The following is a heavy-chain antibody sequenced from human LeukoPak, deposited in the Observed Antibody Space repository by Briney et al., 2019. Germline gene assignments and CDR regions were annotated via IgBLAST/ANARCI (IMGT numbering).Heavy chain of an antibody. V-gene: IGHV4-59*01. CDR2: IYYSGST. CDR1: GGSISSYY. CDR3: ARATYYYDSSGYYSYFDY. Sequence: SETLSLTCTVSGGSISSYYWSWIRQPPGKGLEWIGYIYYSGSTNYNPSLKSRVTISVDTSKNQFSLKLSSVTAADAAVYYCARATYYYDSSGYYSYFDYWGQGTLVTVSS. J-gene: IGHJ4*02. D-gene: IGHD3-22*01.